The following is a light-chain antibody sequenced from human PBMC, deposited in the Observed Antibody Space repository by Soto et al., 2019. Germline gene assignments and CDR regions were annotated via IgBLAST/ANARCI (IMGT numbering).Light chain of an antibody. CDR2: RAS. CDR1: QSINSW. V-gene: IGKV1-5*03. CDR3: QQYNFYSWT. Sequence: DIQMTQSPSTLSASVGDRVTITCRASQSINSWLAWFQQKPGKAPKLLIYRASSLQSGVPSRFSGSGYETEFNLTISSLQPDDFATYFCQQYNFYSWTFGQGTKV. J-gene: IGKJ1*01.